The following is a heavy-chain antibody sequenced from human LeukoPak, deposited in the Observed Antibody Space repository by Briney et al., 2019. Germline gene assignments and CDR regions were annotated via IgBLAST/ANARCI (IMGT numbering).Heavy chain of an antibody. CDR1: GYSISSGYY. J-gene: IGHJ6*03. V-gene: IGHV4-38-2*01. Sequence: SETLSLTCAVSGYSISSGYYWGWIGQPPGKGLEWIGSIYHSGSTYYNPSLKSRVTISVDTSKNQFSLKLSSVTAADTAVYYCARVGGELMYYYYYYMDVWGKGTTVSVSS. CDR3: ARVGGELMYYYYYYMDV. CDR2: IYHSGST. D-gene: IGHD3-10*01.